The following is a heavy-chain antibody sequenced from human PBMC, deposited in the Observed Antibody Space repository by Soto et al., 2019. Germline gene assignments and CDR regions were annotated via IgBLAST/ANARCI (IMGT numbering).Heavy chain of an antibody. CDR2: INPNSGGT. CDR3: ATTSSTKYYYGMDV. V-gene: IGHV1-2*02. D-gene: IGHD3-3*02. CDR1: GYTFTGYY. J-gene: IGHJ6*02. Sequence: ASVKVSCKASGYTFTGYYMHWVRQAPGQGLEWMGWINPNSGGTNYAQKFQGRVTMTRDTSISTAYMELSRLRSDDTAVYYCATTSSTKYYYGMDVWGQGTTVTVSS.